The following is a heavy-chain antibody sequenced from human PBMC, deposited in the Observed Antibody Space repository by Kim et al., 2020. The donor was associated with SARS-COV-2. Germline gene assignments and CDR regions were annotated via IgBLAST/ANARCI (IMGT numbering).Heavy chain of an antibody. V-gene: IGHV3-66*01. J-gene: IGHJ6*02. CDR3: ARRGGSSSPTYGMDV. Sequence: GGSLRLSCAASGFTVSSNYMSWVRQAPGKGLEWVSVIYSGGSTYYADSVKGRFTISRDNSKNTLYLQMNSLRAEDTAVYYCARRGGSSSPTYGMDVWGQGTTVTVSS. CDR1: GFTVSSNY. D-gene: IGHD6-6*01. CDR2: IYSGGST.